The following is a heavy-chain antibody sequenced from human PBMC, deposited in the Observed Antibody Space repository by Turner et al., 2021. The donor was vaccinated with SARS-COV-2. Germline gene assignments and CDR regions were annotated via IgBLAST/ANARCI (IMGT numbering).Heavy chain of an antibody. CDR2: INPSSGGT. CDR3: ARPLSVDDAFDI. CDR1: GYTFTDYY. Sequence: QVHLVQSGADVKRPGAAVKVSCQASGYTFTDYYVHWIRQAPGQRLECMGWINPSSGGTDYEQKFQGRVTMTRDTSISTAYMELSRLRSDVTAVYYCARPLSVDDAFDIWGQGTMVTVSS. V-gene: IGHV1-2*02. J-gene: IGHJ3*02. D-gene: IGHD1-26*01.